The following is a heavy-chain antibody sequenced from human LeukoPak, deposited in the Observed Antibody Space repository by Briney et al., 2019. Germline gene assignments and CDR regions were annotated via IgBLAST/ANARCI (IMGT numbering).Heavy chain of an antibody. D-gene: IGHD6-6*01. CDR3: ARIGYSSSSLDY. CDR1: GFTFSNYW. CDR2: IKQDGSQI. V-gene: IGHV3-7*01. Sequence: PGGSLRLSCTASGFTFSNYWMTWVRQAPGKGLEWVANIKQDGSQIYYVDSVKGRFTISRDSAKNSLYVQMNSLRPEDTAVYYCARIGYSSSSLDYWGQGTLVTVSS. J-gene: IGHJ4*02.